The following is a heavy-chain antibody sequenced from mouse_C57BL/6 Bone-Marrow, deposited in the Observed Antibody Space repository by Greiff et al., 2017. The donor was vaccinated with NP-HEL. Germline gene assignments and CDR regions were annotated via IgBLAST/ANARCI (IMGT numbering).Heavy chain of an antibody. D-gene: IGHD1-1*01. CDR3: AREGYYYGSSYDY. CDR2: INPGSGGT. CDR1: GYAFTNYL. Sequence: QVQLQQSGAELVRPGTSVKVSCKASGYAFTNYLIEWVKQRPGQGLEWIGVINPGSGGTNYNEKFKGKATLTADKSSSTAYMQLSSLTYEDSAVYFCAREGYYYGSSYDYWGQGTTLTVSS. V-gene: IGHV1-54*01. J-gene: IGHJ2*01.